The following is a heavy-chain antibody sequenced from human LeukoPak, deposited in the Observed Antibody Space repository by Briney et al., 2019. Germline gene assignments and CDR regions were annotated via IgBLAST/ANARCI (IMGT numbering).Heavy chain of an antibody. CDR2: IYYSGST. J-gene: IGHJ2*01. CDR3: ARLTAYFDF. CDR1: GGSISSSY. V-gene: IGHV4-59*08. Sequence: SETLSLTCTVSGGSISSSYWSWIRQPPGKGLEWIGYIYYSGSTNYNPSLKSRVTMSVDTSKNQFSLKVTSVTAADTAVYYFARLTAYFDFWGRGTLVTVSS.